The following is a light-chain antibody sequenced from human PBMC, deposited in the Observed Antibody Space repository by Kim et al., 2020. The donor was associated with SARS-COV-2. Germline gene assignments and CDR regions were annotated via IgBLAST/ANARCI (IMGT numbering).Light chain of an antibody. CDR3: QQANSFPWT. V-gene: IGKV1-12*02. CDR2: AAS. Sequence: GSVWETGSRSCRASKGICRWLALDKKKTGKAPNLLIYAASNLQSRVPSRFSGSGSGTDFTLTISSLQPEDLATYYCQQANSFPWTFGQGTQVDIK. J-gene: IGKJ1*01. CDR1: KGICRW.